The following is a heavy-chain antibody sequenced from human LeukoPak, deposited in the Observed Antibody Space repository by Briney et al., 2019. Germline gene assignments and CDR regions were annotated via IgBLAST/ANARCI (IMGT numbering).Heavy chain of an antibody. D-gene: IGHD3-3*01. CDR3: ATYDSWSGYNIAY. CDR1: GFTLSGRW. J-gene: IGHJ4*02. V-gene: IGHV3-7*03. CDR2: INRDGSEK. Sequence: GGSLRLSCVVSGFTLSGRWMMWVRQAPGEGLEWMTNINRDGSEKNYVDSVKGRFTITRDNAENSLYLQMNSLKVEDSAIYYCATYDSWSGYNIAYWGQGTLVTVSS.